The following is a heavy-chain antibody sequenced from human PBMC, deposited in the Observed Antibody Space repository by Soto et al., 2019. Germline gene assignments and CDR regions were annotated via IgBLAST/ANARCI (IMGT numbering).Heavy chain of an antibody. CDR2: IIPMFATP. Sequence: ASVKVSCKASGGTFSSHAISWVRQAPGQGLEWMGGIIPMFATPNYAEKFQGRLSITADESITTVYMQLSSLRSQDTAGYYCARQFDYDSSGHYYAYWGQGTLVTVSS. J-gene: IGHJ4*02. V-gene: IGHV1-69*13. CDR1: GGTFSSHA. CDR3: ARQFDYDSSGHYYAY. D-gene: IGHD3-22*01.